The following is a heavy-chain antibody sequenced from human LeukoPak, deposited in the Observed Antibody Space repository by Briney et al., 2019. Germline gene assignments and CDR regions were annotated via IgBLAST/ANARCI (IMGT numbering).Heavy chain of an antibody. V-gene: IGHV3-21*01. D-gene: IGHD7-27*01. CDR3: ARESGEALDI. Sequence: SSSIYYADSVKGRFTISRDNAKNSLYLQMNSLRAEDTAVYYCARESGEALDIWGQGTMVTVSS. CDR2: SSSI. J-gene: IGHJ3*02.